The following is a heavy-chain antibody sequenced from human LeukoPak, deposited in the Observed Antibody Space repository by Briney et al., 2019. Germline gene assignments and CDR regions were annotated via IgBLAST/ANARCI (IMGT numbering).Heavy chain of an antibody. D-gene: IGHD3-22*01. J-gene: IGHJ4*02. CDR1: GFTFSSYA. CDR3: ASPYYYDSSGYYLDY. CDR2: ISYDGSNK. Sequence: GGSLRLSCAASGFTFSSYAMHWVRQAPGKGLEWVAVISYDGSNKYYADSVKGRFTISRDNSKNTLYLQMNSLRAKDTAVYYCASPYYYDSSGYYLDYWGQGTLVTVSS. V-gene: IGHV3-30*04.